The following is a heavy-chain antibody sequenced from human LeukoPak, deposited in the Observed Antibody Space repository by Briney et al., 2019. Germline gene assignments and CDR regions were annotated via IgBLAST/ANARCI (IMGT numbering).Heavy chain of an antibody. CDR1: ADSFSSHY. V-gene: IGHV4-59*11. Sequence: PSETLSLTCAVSADSFSSHYWTWIRQPPGKGMEWIGYIFYIGSTNYNPSLKSRVTISLDTSKNQFSLKLSSVTAAETAVYYCARDLITVTKGFDIWGQGTMVSVSS. CDR3: ARDLITVTKGFDI. D-gene: IGHD4-17*01. J-gene: IGHJ3*02. CDR2: IFYIGST.